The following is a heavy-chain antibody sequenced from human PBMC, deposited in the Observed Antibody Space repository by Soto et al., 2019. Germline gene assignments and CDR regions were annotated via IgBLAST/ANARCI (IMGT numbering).Heavy chain of an antibody. CDR1: GFAFSSEW. J-gene: IGHJ4*02. D-gene: IGHD2-15*01. V-gene: IGHV3-74*01. Sequence: LRLSCAASGFAFSSEWMHWVRQAPGKGLVWVSRIDPYDTGITYADSVKGRFTISRDNAKNTLYLQMNSLGAEDTAVYYCTSDTFGARDSWGQGTLVTVSS. CDR3: TSDTFGARDS. CDR2: IDPYDTGI.